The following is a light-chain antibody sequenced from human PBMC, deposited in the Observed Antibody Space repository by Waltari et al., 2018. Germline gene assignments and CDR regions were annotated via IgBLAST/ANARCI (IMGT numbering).Light chain of an antibody. CDR2: AAS. CDR3: QQSYSTPPYT. Sequence: DIQMTQSPSSLSASVGDRVTITCLASQSISSYLNWYQQKPGKAPKLLIYAASSLQSGVPSRVSGSGSGTDFTLTISSLQPEDFATYYCQQSYSTPPYTFGQGTKLEIK. CDR1: QSISSY. J-gene: IGKJ2*01. V-gene: IGKV1-39*01.